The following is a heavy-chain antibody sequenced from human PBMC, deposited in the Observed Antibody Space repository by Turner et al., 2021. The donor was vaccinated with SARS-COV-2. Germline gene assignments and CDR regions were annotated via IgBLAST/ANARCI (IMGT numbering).Heavy chain of an antibody. D-gene: IGHD2-15*01. Sequence: EVQLVESGGGLIQPGGSLRLSCAASGFTVSSNYMSWVRQAPGKGLEWVSVIYSGGSTYYADSVKGRFTISRDNSKNTLYLQMNSLRAEDTAVYYCAKVVSPYCSGGSCYSSPADYWGQGTLVTVSS. J-gene: IGHJ4*02. CDR1: GFTVSSNY. CDR2: IYSGGST. V-gene: IGHV3-66*03. CDR3: AKVVSPYCSGGSCYSSPADY.